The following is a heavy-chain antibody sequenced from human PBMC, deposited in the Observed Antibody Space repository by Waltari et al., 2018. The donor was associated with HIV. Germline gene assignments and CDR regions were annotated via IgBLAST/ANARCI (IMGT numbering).Heavy chain of an antibody. J-gene: IGHJ4*02. CDR2: FSSDGTTT. CDR1: GFPFSSYW. V-gene: IGHV3-74*01. D-gene: IGHD1-20*01. Sequence: EVQLVESGGGLVQPGGSLRLSCAASGFPFSSYWMHWVRKAPGKGLVSVSRFSSDGTTTSDADSVKGRFTISRDNAKNTLYLQMNSLRAEDTAVYYCTRDLARYNWNDIPLDYWGQGALVTVSS. CDR3: TRDLARYNWNDIPLDY.